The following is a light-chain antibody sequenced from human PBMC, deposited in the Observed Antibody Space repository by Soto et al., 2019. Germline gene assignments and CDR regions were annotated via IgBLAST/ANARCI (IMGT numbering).Light chain of an antibody. J-gene: IGLJ2*01. V-gene: IGLV1-40*01. CDR3: QSYDISLSASV. CDR2: GNS. Sequence: QSVLTQPPSVSGAPGQRVTLSCSGSSSNIGAGYDVHWYQQLPGTAPKLLIYGNSNRPSGVPDRFSGSKSGTSASLAITGLQAEDEADYYCQSYDISLSASVFGGGTKLTVL. CDR1: SSNIGAGYD.